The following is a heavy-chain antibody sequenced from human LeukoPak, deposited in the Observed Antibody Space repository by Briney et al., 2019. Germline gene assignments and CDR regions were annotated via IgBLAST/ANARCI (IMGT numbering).Heavy chain of an antibody. Sequence: SQTLSLTCTVSGGSISSGSYYWSWIRQPAGKGLEWIGRIYTSGSTNYNPSLKSRVTISVDTSKNQFSLKLSSVTAADTAVYYCAREPLGGPAAPAFDYWGQGTLVTVSS. CDR2: IYTSGST. CDR1: GGSISSGSYY. D-gene: IGHD2-2*01. J-gene: IGHJ4*02. CDR3: AREPLGGPAAPAFDY. V-gene: IGHV4-61*02.